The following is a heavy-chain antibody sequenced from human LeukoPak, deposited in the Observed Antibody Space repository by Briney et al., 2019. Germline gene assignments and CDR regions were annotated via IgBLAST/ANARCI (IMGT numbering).Heavy chain of an antibody. Sequence: GGSLRLSCAASGFTFSIYGMHWVRQAPGKGLEWVAVIWYDGSNKYYADSVKGRFTISRDNSKNTLYLQMNSLRAEDTAVYYCARDLRGGPIGGFDYWGQGTLVTVSS. J-gene: IGHJ4*02. CDR1: GFTFSIYG. D-gene: IGHD2-15*01. CDR2: IWYDGSNK. V-gene: IGHV3-33*01. CDR3: ARDLRGGPIGGFDY.